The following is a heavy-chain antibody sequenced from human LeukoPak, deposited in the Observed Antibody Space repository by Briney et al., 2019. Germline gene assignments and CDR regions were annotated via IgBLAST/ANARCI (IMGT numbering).Heavy chain of an antibody. J-gene: IGHJ4*02. CDR3: AKDHLSSSWHYFDY. CDR1: GFTFSSYA. V-gene: IGHV3-23*01. D-gene: IGHD6-13*01. CDR2: ISGSGYST. Sequence: GGSLRLSCAASGFTFSSYAMSWVRQAPGEGLEWVSAISGSGYSTYYADSVKGRFTIPRDNSKNTVYLQMDSLRAEDTAEYYCAKDHLSSSWHYFDYWGQGTLVTVSS.